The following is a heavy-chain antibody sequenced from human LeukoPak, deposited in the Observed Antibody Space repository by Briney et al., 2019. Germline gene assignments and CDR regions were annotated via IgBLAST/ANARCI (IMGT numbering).Heavy chain of an antibody. CDR1: GGSISSGDCY. CDR3: ARTYCSSTSCYTFDY. CDR2: IYYSGST. Sequence: PSETLPLTCTVSGGSISSGDCYWSWIRQPPGKGLEWIGYIYYSGSTYYNPSLKSRVTISVDTSKNQFSLKLSSVTAADTAVYYCARTYCSSTSCYTFDYWGQGTLVTVSS. V-gene: IGHV4-30-4*08. J-gene: IGHJ4*02. D-gene: IGHD2-2*02.